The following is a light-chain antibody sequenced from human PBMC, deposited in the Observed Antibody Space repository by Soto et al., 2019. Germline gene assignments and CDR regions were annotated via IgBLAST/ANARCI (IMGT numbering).Light chain of an antibody. CDR2: EVK. V-gene: IGLV2-14*01. CDR3: RTYTTTGSSI. CDR1: TDDVGSTDS. Sequence: QSALTQPASVSGSPGQSITITCSGTTDDVGSTDSVSWYQHHPGEAPRLVIYEVKNRPSGVPGRFSGSKSVNTASLSISGRQPEDEADYYCRTYTTTGSSIFGSGTKLTVL. J-gene: IGLJ6*01.